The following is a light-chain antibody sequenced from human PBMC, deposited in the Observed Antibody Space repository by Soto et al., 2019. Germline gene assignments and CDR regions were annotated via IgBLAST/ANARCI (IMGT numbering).Light chain of an antibody. Sequence: QSALTQPASMSGSPGQSITISCTGSSSDVVYAYVSWYQQHPGKAPKLIIYGVSRRPSGVSDRFSGLKSDKTASLIISGLQPEDEADYYCGSYTDRTALVFGGGTKLTVL. J-gene: IGLJ2*01. CDR2: GVS. V-gene: IGLV2-14*03. CDR1: SSDVVYAY. CDR3: GSYTDRTALV.